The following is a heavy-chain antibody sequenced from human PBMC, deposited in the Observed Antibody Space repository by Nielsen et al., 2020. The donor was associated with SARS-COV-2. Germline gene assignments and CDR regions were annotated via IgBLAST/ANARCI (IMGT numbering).Heavy chain of an antibody. CDR2: IYDSGNT. J-gene: IGHJ4*02. Sequence: GSLRLSCPVSGGAISSYYWTWIRQPPEKGLEWIAYIYDSGNTNYNPSLKSRVTISVDTSRNQFSLKLTSVTAADTAVYYCARGGDEGLALWGQGTLVTVSS. D-gene: IGHD3/OR15-3a*01. CDR3: ARGGDEGLAL. CDR1: GGAISSYY. V-gene: IGHV4-59*13.